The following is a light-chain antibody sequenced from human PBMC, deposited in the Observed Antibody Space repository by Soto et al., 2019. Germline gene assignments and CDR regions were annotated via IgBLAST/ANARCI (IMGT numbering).Light chain of an antibody. V-gene: IGKV1-8*01. CDR3: QQYYSTLWT. Sequence: AIRMTQSPSSLSASTGDRVTITCRASQGISSYLAWYQQKPGKAPKLLIYAASTLQSGVPSRFSGSGSGTDFTLTISSLQAEDVAVYYCQQYYSTLWTFGQGTKVDIK. CDR2: AAS. J-gene: IGKJ1*01. CDR1: QGISSY.